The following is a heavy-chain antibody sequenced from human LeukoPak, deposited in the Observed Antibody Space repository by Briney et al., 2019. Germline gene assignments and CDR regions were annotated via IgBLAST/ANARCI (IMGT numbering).Heavy chain of an antibody. CDR3: ARDWFGNHNWFDP. J-gene: IGHJ5*02. D-gene: IGHD3-10*01. CDR1: GFTFDDYA. CDR2: ISSSSSYI. Sequence: SGGSLRLSCAASGFTFDDYAMHWVRQAPGKGLEWVSSISSSSSYIYYADSVKGRFTISRDNAKNSLYLQMNSLRAEDTAVYYCARDWFGNHNWFDPWGQGTLVTVSS. V-gene: IGHV3-21*01.